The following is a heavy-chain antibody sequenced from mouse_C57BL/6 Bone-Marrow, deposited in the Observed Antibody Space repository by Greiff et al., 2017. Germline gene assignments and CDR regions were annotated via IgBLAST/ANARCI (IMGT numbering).Heavy chain of an antibody. D-gene: IGHD1-1*01. CDR3: APKGEFITTVVPFAY. J-gene: IGHJ3*01. CDR2: IYPRSGNT. CDR1: GYTFTSYG. Sequence: VQVVESGAELARPGASVKLSCKASGYTFTSYGISWVKQRTGQGLEWIGEIYPRSGNTYYNEKFKGKATLTADKSSSTAYMGLRSLTSEDSAVYFWAPKGEFITTVVPFAYWGQGTLVTVSA. V-gene: IGHV1-81*01.